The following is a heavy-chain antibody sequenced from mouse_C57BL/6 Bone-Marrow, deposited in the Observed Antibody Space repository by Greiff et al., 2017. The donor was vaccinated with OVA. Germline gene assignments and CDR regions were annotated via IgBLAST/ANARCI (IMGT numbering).Heavy chain of an antibody. Sequence: QVQLKESGAELARPGASVKLSCKASGYTFTSYGISWVKQRTGQGLEWIGEIYPRSGNTYYNEQFKGKATLTADKSSSTAYMELRSLTSEDSAVYFCARGRASYYRSWFAYWGQGTLVTVSA. D-gene: IGHD2-12*01. CDR2: IYPRSGNT. J-gene: IGHJ3*01. CDR1: GYTFTSYG. CDR3: ARGRASYYRSWFAY. V-gene: IGHV1-81*01.